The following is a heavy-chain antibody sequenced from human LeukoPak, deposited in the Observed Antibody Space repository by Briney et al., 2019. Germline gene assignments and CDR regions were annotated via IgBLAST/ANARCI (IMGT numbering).Heavy chain of an antibody. CDR3: ATSGGPYSSGWFDY. Sequence: PGDSLRLSCAASGFTFSSYSMNWVRQAPGKGLEWVSSITGSSTYIHYADSVKGRFTISRDNSKNTVYLQMNSLRAEDTAVYYCATSGGPYSSGWFDYWGQGTLVTVSS. V-gene: IGHV3-21*04. CDR1: GFTFSSYS. J-gene: IGHJ4*02. CDR2: ITGSSTYI. D-gene: IGHD6-19*01.